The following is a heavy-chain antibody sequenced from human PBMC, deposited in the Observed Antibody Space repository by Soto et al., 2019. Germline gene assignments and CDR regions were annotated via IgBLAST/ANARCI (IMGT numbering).Heavy chain of an antibody. CDR3: ARGGEYYDSSGYPDLYFDY. J-gene: IGHJ4*02. V-gene: IGHV1-3*01. D-gene: IGHD3-22*01. CDR2: INAGNGNT. CDR1: GYTFTSYA. Sequence: QVQLVQSGAEVKKPGASVKVSCKASGYTFTSYAMHWVRQAPGQRLEWMGWINAGNGNTKYSQKFQGRVTITRDTSASTAYMELSSLRSEDTAVYYCARGGEYYDSSGYPDLYFDYWGQGTLGTVSS.